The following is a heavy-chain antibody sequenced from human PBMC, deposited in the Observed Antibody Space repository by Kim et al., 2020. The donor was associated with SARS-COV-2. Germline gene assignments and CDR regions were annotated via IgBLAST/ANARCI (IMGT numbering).Heavy chain of an antibody. CDR3: ATALQRYNWFDP. V-gene: IGHV1-8*01. CDR1: GHTFASYV. J-gene: IGHJ5*02. Sequence: ASVKVSCRASGHTFASYVIHWVRQAPGQGLEWMGWMNPNSGNPDYAQKFQGRVTLTRNTSISTAYMELSSLRSEDTAVYYLATALQRYNWFDPWGQGTLV. D-gene: IGHD6-25*01. CDR2: MNPNSGNP.